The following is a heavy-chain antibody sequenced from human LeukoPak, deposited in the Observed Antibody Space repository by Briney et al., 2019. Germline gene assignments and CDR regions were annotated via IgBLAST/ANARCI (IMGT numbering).Heavy chain of an antibody. CDR2: ISSSSSYI. CDR1: GFTFSSYS. D-gene: IGHD5-18*01. CDR3: ARDEGQLGQNYFDY. Sequence: PGGPLRLSCAASGFTFSSYSMNWVRQAPGKGLEWVSSISSSSSYIYYADSVKGRFTISRDNAKNSLYLQMNSLRAEDTAVYYCARDEGQLGQNYFDYWGQGTLVTVSS. J-gene: IGHJ4*02. V-gene: IGHV3-21*01.